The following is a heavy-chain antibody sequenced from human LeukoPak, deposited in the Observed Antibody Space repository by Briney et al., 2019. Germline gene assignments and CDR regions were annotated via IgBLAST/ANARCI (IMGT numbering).Heavy chain of an antibody. CDR3: ARDLGQYYDTSDNWFDP. V-gene: IGHV3-74*01. D-gene: IGHD3-22*01. J-gene: IGHJ5*02. CDR1: GFTFSNYW. CDR2: INSDGTNT. Sequence: GGSLRLSCAASGFTFSNYWMHWVRQAPGKGLVWFSRINSDGTNTSYADSVKGRFTISRDNAKNTLNLQMNSLRAEDTAVYCCARDLGQYYDTSDNWFDPWGQGTLVTVSS.